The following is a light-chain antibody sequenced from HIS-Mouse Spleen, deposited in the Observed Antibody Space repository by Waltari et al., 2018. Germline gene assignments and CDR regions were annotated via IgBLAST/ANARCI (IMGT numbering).Light chain of an antibody. Sequence: QSALTQPRSVSGSPGQSVTISCTGTSSDFGGSHYVSWYQQHPGKAPKLMIYDVSKRPSGVPDRFSGSKSGNTASLTISGLQAEDEADYYCCSYAGSYAWVFGGGTKLTVL. CDR1: SSDFGGSHY. CDR3: CSYAGSYAWV. V-gene: IGLV2-11*01. J-gene: IGLJ3*02. CDR2: DVS.